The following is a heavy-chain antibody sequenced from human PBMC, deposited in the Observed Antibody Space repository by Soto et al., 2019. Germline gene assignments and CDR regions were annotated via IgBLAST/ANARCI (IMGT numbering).Heavy chain of an antibody. D-gene: IGHD3-10*01. CDR1: GFSFYSYG. J-gene: IGHJ4*02. CDR3: ARWFGELSGFDY. V-gene: IGHV3-33*01. Sequence: QVQLVESGGGVVQPGRSLRLSCAASGFSFYSYGMHWVRQAPGKGLEWVAVIWYGGSNKYYADSVKGRFTISRDNSENTLYLQMNSLRPEDTAVYYCARWFGELSGFDYWGQGTLVTVSS. CDR2: IWYGGSNK.